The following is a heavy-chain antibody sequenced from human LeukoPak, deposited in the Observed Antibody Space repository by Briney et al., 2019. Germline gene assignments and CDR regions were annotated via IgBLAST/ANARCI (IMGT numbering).Heavy chain of an antibody. CDR2: IYHSGST. D-gene: IGHD6-19*01. V-gene: IGHV4-4*02. J-gene: IGHJ5*02. CDR3: ARAFILSGWYSGDWFDP. CDR1: GFTFNNYW. Sequence: GSLRLSCAGSGFTFNNYWMSWVRQPPGKGLEWIGEIYHSGSTNYNPSLKSRVTISVDKSKNQFSLKLSSVTAADTAVYYCARAFILSGWYSGDWFDPWGQGTLVTVSS.